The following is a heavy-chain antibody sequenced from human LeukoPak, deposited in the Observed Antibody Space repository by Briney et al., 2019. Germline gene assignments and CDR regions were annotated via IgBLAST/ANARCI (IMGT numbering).Heavy chain of an antibody. CDR3: SRGEILTRSALDI. Sequence: SETLSLTCAVSGYSISSGYYWGWTRQPPGKGLEWIGGIYHSGSTYFNPSLKSRVTMSVDTSKNQFSLKLSSVTAADTALYYCSRGEILTRSALDIWGQGTVVTVSS. J-gene: IGHJ3*02. CDR2: IYHSGST. V-gene: IGHV4-38-2*01. CDR1: GYSISSGYY. D-gene: IGHD3-3*01.